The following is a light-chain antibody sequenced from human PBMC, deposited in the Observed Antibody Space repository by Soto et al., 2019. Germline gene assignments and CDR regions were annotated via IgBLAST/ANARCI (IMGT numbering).Light chain of an antibody. Sequence: DLQMTQSPSSLSASVGDTVTITCRASQGINNFLAWFQQKPGKAPKSLIYGASSLQSGVPSKFSGSGSDTVFTLTISSLQPEDSATYFCQQYHSYPVTFGGGTKVEIK. J-gene: IGKJ4*01. V-gene: IGKV1-16*02. CDR2: GAS. CDR3: QQYHSYPVT. CDR1: QGINNF.